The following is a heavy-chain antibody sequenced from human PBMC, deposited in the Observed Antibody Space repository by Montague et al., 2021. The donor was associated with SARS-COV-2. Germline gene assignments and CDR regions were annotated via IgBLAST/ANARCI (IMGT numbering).Heavy chain of an antibody. J-gene: IGHJ4*02. V-gene: IGHV3-13*04. D-gene: IGHD3-22*01. CDR2: IGTAGDT. Sequence: SLRLSCAASGFTFSSYDMHWVRQATGKGLEWVSAIGTAGDTYYPGSVKGRFTISRENAKNSLYLQMNSLGAGDTAVYYCARGYSSGYYYYFDYWGQGTLVTVSS. CDR3: ARGYSSGYYYYFDY. CDR1: GFTFSSYD.